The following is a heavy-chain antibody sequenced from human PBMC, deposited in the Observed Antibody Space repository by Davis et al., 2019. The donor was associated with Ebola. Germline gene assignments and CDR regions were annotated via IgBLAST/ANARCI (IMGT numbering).Heavy chain of an antibody. D-gene: IGHD2-2*01. Sequence: SGPTLVKPTQTLTLTCTFSGFSLSPSGVGVGWIRQPPGKALEWLALIYWNEDKRYSPSLNSRLTITKDTSKNQVVLTMTNMDPVDTATYFCAHYTRFCSSAACPSWFDPWGQGTLVTVSS. CDR2: IYWNEDK. V-gene: IGHV2-5*01. J-gene: IGHJ5*02. CDR1: GFSLSPSGVG. CDR3: AHYTRFCSSAACPSWFDP.